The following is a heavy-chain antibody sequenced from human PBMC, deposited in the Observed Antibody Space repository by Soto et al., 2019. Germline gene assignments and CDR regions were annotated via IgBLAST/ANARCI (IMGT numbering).Heavy chain of an antibody. Sequence: SETLSLTCTVSGGSISSGDYYWSWIRQPPGKGLEWIGYIYYSGSTYYNPSLKSRVTISVDTSKNQFSLKLSSVTAADTAVYYCARVLRGLFDYWGQGTLVTVYS. CDR2: IYYSGST. J-gene: IGHJ4*02. CDR1: GGSISSGDYY. V-gene: IGHV4-30-4*01. CDR3: ARVLRGLFDY. D-gene: IGHD4-17*01.